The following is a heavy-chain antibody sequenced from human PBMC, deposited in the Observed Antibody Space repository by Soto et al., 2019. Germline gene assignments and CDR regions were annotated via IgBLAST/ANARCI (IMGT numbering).Heavy chain of an antibody. CDR3: ARAVVPTTAYCNS. Sequence: SETLSLTCTVSGGSMSNYYWSWIRQPPGKGLEWIGYIFYSGTTYYNPSLKSRVTISQDTSKNQFSLNLESVTVADTAIYYCARAVVPTTAYCNSWGQGTLVTVSS. CDR2: IFYSGTT. V-gene: IGHV4-30-4*01. CDR1: GGSMSNYY. J-gene: IGHJ4*02. D-gene: IGHD1-7*01.